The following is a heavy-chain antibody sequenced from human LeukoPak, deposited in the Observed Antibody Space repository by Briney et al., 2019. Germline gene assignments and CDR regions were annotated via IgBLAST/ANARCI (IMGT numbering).Heavy chain of an antibody. CDR1: GGTFSSYA. J-gene: IGHJ6*03. CDR2: IIPIFGTA. Sequence: ASVKVSCKASGGTFSSYAISWVRQAPGQGLEWMGGIIPIFGTANYAQKFQGRVTITADESTSTAYMELSSLRSEDTAVYYCARGDYGDYVHYYYMDVWGKGTTVTVSS. V-gene: IGHV1-69*01. CDR3: ARGDYGDYVHYYYMDV. D-gene: IGHD4-17*01.